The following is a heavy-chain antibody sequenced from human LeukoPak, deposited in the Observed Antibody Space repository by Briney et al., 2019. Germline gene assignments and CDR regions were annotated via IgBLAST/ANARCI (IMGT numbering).Heavy chain of an antibody. CDR2: IYYSGSA. Sequence: SKTLSLTCTVSGGSISSYYWSWLRQPPGKGLEWIGYIYYSGSANYNPSLKSRVTISVDTSKKQFSLKLRSVTAADTAVYYCARVTGYDWESSYDYWGQGTLVTVSS. J-gene: IGHJ4*02. CDR3: ARVTGYDWESSYDY. CDR1: GGSISSYY. V-gene: IGHV4-59*01. D-gene: IGHD5-12*01.